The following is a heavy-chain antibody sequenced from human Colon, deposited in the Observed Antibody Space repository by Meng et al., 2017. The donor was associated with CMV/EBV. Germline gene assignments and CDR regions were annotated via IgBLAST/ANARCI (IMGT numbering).Heavy chain of an antibody. CDR2: ISAYNGNT. V-gene: IGHV1-18*04. D-gene: IGHD4-23*01. J-gene: IGHJ5*02. CDR1: GSPYNSYS. CDR3: ARLNGGNSGDWFDP. Sequence: SGSPYNSYSFAWVRQAPGQGLEWLGWISAYNGNTNYAQIVQGRVTMTTDPSTTTAYMELTDLRSDDTAVYYCARLNGGNSGDWFDPWGQGTLVTVSS.